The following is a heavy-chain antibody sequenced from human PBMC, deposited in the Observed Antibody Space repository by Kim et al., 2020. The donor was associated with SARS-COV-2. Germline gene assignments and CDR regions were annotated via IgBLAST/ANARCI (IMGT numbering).Heavy chain of an antibody. V-gene: IGHV1-46*01. CDR1: GYTFTSYY. CDR3: ARDGINRKTYYYGSGSVPDNMDV. Sequence: ASVKVSCKASGYTFTSYYMHWVRQAPGQGLEWMGIINPSGGSTSYAQKFQGRVTMTRDTSTSTVYMELSSLRSEDTAVYYCARDGINRKTYYYGSGSVPDNMDVWGQGTTVTVSS. CDR2: INPSGGST. D-gene: IGHD3-10*01. J-gene: IGHJ6*02.